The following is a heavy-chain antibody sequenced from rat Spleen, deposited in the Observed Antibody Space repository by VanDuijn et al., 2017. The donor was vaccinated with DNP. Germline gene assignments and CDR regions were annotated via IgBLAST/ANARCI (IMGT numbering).Heavy chain of an antibody. J-gene: IGHJ2*01. CDR2: ITSSGGIT. CDR1: GFTFNNYW. V-gene: IGHV5-31*01. D-gene: IGHD4-3*01. CDR3: ARWYNSGYYFDY. Sequence: EVQLVESGGDLVQPGRSLKLSCVASGFTFNNYWMTWFRQVPGKGLEWVASITSSGGITYYPDSVKGRFTISRANVKSTLYLQMNSLRSEDMATYYCARWYNSGYYFDYWGQGVMVTVSS.